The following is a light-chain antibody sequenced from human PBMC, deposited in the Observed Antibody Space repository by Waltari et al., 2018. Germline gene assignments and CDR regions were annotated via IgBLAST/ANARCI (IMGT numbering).Light chain of an antibody. CDR1: QRVSTF. CDR2: GAS. Sequence: EVVLTQFPGSLSLSPGERPTLFCRDSQRVSTFLAWYQQKAGQSPRLLNYGASSRVTCLPERFGSSWSATVFRLIISILEHDDFADYYCQNHTRSPATFGRGTKVEIK. V-gene: IGKV3-20*01. CDR3: QNHTRSPAT. J-gene: IGKJ4*02.